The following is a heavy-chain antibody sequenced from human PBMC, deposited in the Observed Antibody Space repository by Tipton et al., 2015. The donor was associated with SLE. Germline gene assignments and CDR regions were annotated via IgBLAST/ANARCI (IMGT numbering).Heavy chain of an antibody. V-gene: IGHV4-39*01. CDR3: ATPGSSGWYGGFDC. CDR2: IYYSGST. D-gene: IGHD6-19*01. J-gene: IGHJ4*02. CDR1: GSSISSSSYY. Sequence: TLSLTCTVSGSSISSSSYYWGWIRHPPGKGMEWIGSIYYSGSTYYNPSLKSRVTISVDTSKNQFSLKLSSVTAADTAVYYCATPGSSGWYGGFDCWGQGTLVTVSS.